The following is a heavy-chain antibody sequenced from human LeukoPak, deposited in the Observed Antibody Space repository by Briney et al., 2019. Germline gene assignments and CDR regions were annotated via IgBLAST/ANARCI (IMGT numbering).Heavy chain of an antibody. CDR1: DGSISSSSYY. V-gene: IGHV4-39*07. J-gene: IGHJ6*03. Sequence: PSETLSLTCTVSDGSISSSSYYWGWIRQPPGQGLEWIGTIYYSGSTYYNPSLKSRVTISVDTSKNQFSLKLSSVTAADTAVYYCARNRGIFPYYYYMDVWGKGTTVTVSS. D-gene: IGHD3-3*01. CDR3: ARNRGIFPYYYYMDV. CDR2: IYYSGST.